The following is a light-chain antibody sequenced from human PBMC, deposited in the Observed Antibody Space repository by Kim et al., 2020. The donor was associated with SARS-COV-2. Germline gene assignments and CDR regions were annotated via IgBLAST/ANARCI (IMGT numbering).Light chain of an antibody. J-gene: IGKJ2*02. CDR1: QSVSHW. CDR3: QQYDNLWT. Sequence: DIQMTQSPSTLSASIGDRVTITCRASQSVSHWLAWYQQKPGKAPQLLIYDVSSLESGVPSRFSGSGSGTEFTLTISSLQPDDFATYYCQQYDNLWTFGQGTKLEI. CDR2: DVS. V-gene: IGKV1-5*01.